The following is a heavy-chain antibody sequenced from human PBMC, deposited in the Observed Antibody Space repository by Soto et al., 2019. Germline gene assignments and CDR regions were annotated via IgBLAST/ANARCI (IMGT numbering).Heavy chain of an antibody. D-gene: IGHD6-19*01. J-gene: IGHJ4*02. CDR2: TNPNSGGT. CDR3: ARDYAPVRSGWPEYYFDY. CDR1: GYTFTGYY. V-gene: IGHV1-2*02. Sequence: ASVKVSCKASGYTFTGYYMHWVRQAPGHGLEWMGWTNPNSGGTNYAQKFQGRVTMTRDTSISTAYMELSRLRSDDTAVYYCARDYAPVRSGWPEYYFDYWGQGTLVTVSS.